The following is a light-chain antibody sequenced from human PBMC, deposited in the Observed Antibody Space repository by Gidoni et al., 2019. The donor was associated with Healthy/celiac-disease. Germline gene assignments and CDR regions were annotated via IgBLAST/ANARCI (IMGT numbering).Light chain of an antibody. Sequence: DIQMTQSPYSLSASVGDRVTITCQASQDISNYLNWYQPEPVKAHNLLIYDSSNLETGDPSRFRGSGSGTDFTFTINSLQPEDISTYYCQQYDNLPYTFGQGTKLELK. J-gene: IGKJ2*01. V-gene: IGKV1-33*01. CDR3: QQYDNLPYT. CDR1: QDISNY. CDR2: DSS.